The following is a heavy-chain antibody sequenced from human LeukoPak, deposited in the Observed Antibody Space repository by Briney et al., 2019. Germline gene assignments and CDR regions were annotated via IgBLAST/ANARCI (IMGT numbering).Heavy chain of an antibody. D-gene: IGHD2-2*01. CDR1: GYTFTGYY. J-gene: IGHJ4*02. Sequence: GASVKVSCKASGYTFTGYYMHWVRQAPGQGLEWMGWINPNSGGTNYAQKFQGRVTMTRDTSISTAYMELGRLRSDDTAVYYCAREGDCSSTSCLDYWGQGTLVTVSS. CDR2: INPNSGGT. V-gene: IGHV1-2*02. CDR3: AREGDCSSTSCLDY.